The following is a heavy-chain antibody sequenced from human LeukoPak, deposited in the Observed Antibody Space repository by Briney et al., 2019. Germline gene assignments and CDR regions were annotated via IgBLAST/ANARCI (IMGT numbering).Heavy chain of an antibody. Sequence: PGGSLRLSCAASGFTVSSNYMSWVRQAPGKGLEWVSVIYSGGSTYYADSVKGRFTITRGKSKNTLYLQMNSLRAEDTAVEYCATQAEWELLLLFYWGQGTLVTVSS. CDR2: IYSGGST. V-gene: IGHV3-53*01. CDR3: ATQAEWELLLLFY. J-gene: IGHJ4*02. CDR1: GFTVSSNY. D-gene: IGHD1-26*01.